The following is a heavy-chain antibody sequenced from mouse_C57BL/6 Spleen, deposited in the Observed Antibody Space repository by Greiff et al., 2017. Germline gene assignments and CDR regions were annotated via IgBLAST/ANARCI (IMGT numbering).Heavy chain of an antibody. Sequence: QVQLQQSGAELARPGASVKMSCKASGYTFTSYTMHWVKQRPGQGLEWIGYINPSSGYTKYNQKFKDKATLTADKSSSTAYMQLSSLTSEDSAVYYWARDFDYYGSSPAWFAYWGQGTLVTVSA. J-gene: IGHJ3*01. CDR2: INPSSGYT. CDR3: ARDFDYYGSSPAWFAY. D-gene: IGHD1-1*01. V-gene: IGHV1-4*01. CDR1: GYTFTSYT.